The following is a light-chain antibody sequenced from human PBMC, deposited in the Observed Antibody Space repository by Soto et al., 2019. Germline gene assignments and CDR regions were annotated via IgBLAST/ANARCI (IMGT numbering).Light chain of an antibody. J-gene: IGKJ1*01. Sequence: VMTQSPATLSVSPGDRATLSCRASQSVSSNLAWYQQKTGQAPRLLIYGASTRATGIPDRLSGSGSGTELNLTISRLQSEDFAVYYCQKYNNWPRTCGQGTKVDIK. CDR1: QSVSSN. V-gene: IGKV3-15*01. CDR3: QKYNNWPRT. CDR2: GAS.